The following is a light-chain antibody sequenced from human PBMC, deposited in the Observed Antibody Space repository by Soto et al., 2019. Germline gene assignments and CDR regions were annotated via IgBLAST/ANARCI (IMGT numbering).Light chain of an antibody. CDR1: SSDVGGYNY. V-gene: IGLV2-14*01. J-gene: IGLJ2*01. Sequence: QSALTQPPSASGSPGQSVAISCTGTSSDVGGYNYVSWYQQHPGKAPKLMIYDVSNRPSGVSNRFSGSKSGNTASLTISGLQAEDEADYLCSSYTISSTVVFGGGTKLTVL. CDR3: SSYTISSTVV. CDR2: DVS.